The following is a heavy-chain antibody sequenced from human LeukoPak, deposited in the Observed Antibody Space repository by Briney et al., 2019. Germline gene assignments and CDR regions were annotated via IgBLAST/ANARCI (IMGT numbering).Heavy chain of an antibody. V-gene: IGHV3-7*01. Sequence: PGGPLRLSCAASGFTFSSYWMSWVRQAPGKGLEWVANIKQDGSEKYYVDSVKGRFTISRDNAKNSLYLQMNSLRAEDTAVYYCARGIVGADDAFDIWGQGTMVTVSS. CDR3: ARGIVGADDAFDI. CDR1: GFTFSSYW. CDR2: IKQDGSEK. J-gene: IGHJ3*02. D-gene: IGHD1-26*01.